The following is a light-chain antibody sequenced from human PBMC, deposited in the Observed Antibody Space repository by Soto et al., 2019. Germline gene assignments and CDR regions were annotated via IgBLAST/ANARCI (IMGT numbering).Light chain of an antibody. V-gene: IGLV1-44*01. CDR3: SSWADSLNGLV. CDR1: TSNIGDNY. Sequence: QLVLTQPPSASGTPGQRVTISCSGSTSNIGDNYVCWYQQFPGTAPKLLIYSNNQRSSGVPARFSGSKSGTSGSLAISGLQPEDEADYYCSSWADSLNGLVFGGGTQLTVL. CDR2: SNN. J-gene: IGLJ2*01.